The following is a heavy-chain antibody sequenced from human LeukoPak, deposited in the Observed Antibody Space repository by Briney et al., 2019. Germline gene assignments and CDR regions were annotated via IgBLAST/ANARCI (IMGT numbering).Heavy chain of an antibody. J-gene: IGHJ4*02. Sequence: RSLRLSCAASGFTFSSYSMNWVRQAPGKGLEWVSSISSSSSYIYYADSVKGRFTISRDNAKNSLYLQMNSLRAEDTAVYYCARDGSTVTDSTLDYWGQGTLVTVSS. D-gene: IGHD4-11*01. CDR1: GFTFSSYS. CDR3: ARDGSTVTDSTLDY. V-gene: IGHV3-21*01. CDR2: ISSSSSYI.